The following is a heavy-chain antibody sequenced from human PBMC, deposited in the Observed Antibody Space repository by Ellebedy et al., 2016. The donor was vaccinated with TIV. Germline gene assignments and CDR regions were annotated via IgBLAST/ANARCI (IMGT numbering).Heavy chain of an antibody. CDR3: ARISVGSCSGGSCLNWFDP. CDR1: GFSYSTYG. Sequence: GESLKISCAASGFSYSTYGMTWVRQAPGKGLEWVANIKKDGSEKYYVDSVKGRFTISRDNAKNSLYLQMNNLRAEDTAVYFCARISVGSCSGGSCLNWFDPWGQGTLVTVSS. J-gene: IGHJ5*02. D-gene: IGHD2-15*01. V-gene: IGHV3-7*04. CDR2: IKKDGSEK.